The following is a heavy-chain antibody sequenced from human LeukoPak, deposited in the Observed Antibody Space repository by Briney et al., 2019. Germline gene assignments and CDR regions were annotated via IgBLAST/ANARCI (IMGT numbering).Heavy chain of an antibody. J-gene: IGHJ4*02. D-gene: IGHD6-13*01. Sequence: SETLSLTCTVSGGSISSYYWSWIRQPAGKGLEWIGRIYTSGSTNYNPSLKSRVTMSVDTSKNQFSLKLSSVTAAVTAVYYCAREDSSSWPPLYYFDYWGQGTLVTVSS. V-gene: IGHV4-4*07. CDR3: AREDSSSWPPLYYFDY. CDR1: GGSISSYY. CDR2: IYTSGST.